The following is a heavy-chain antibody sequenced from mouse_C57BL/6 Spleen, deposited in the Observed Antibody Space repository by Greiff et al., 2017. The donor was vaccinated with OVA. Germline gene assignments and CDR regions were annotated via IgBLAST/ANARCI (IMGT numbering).Heavy chain of an antibody. CDR1: GFSLTSYG. D-gene: IGHD2-3*01. Sequence: VMLVESGPGLVQPSQSLSITCTVSGFSLTSYGVHWVRQSPGKGLEWLGVIWSGGSTDYNAAFISRLSISKDNPKSQVFFKMNSLQADDTAIYYCARNCGDGYYVLDYWGQGTTLTVSS. V-gene: IGHV2-2*01. CDR2: IWSGGST. CDR3: ARNCGDGYYVLDY. J-gene: IGHJ2*01.